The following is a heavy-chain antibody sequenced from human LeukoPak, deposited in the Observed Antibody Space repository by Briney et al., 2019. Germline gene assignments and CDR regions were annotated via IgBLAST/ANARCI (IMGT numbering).Heavy chain of an antibody. V-gene: IGHV4-30-2*01. CDR2: VYHSGLT. CDR1: NGTVGSGGYS. J-gene: IGHJ3*01. CDR3: ASSHCGGDCFSSVAFYC. D-gene: IGHD2-21*02. Sequence: PSDTLSLTCTVSNGTVGSGGYSWSSIRQPPGKGLEWIGYVYHSGLTYYYPSINSRISIPMDRSKNLFSLRLTSAPAAVTAVYFCASSHCGGDCFSSVAFYCCGHRIIVSVST.